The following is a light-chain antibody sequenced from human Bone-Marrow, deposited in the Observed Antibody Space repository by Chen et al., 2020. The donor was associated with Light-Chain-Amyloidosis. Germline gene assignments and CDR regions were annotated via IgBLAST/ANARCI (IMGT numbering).Light chain of an antibody. CDR1: NIGTTS. CDR2: DDS. Sequence: SYVLTHPSSVSVAQGQTATLACGGNNIGTTSVHWYQQTPGPAPLLVVYDDSDRPSGIPERLSCSNSGNTATLTISRVEAGDEADYYCQVWDRSSDRPVFGGGTKLTVL. V-gene: IGLV3-21*02. CDR3: QVWDRSSDRPV. J-gene: IGLJ3*02.